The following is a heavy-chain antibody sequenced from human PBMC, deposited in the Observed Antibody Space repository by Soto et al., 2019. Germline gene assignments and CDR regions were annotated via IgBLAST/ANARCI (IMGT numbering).Heavy chain of an antibody. CDR1: GFTFSDSA. CDR2: IRNKGNNYAT. V-gene: IGHV3-73*01. J-gene: IGHJ4*02. Sequence: GGSLRLSCAASGFTFSDSAMHWVRQASGKGLEWVGRIRNKGNNYATAYTASVKGRFTISRDDSKNTVYLQMNSLKIDDTAVYYCTSRRDWTAVDPLDYWGLGTLVTVPS. CDR3: TSRRDWTAVDPLDY. D-gene: IGHD5-18*01.